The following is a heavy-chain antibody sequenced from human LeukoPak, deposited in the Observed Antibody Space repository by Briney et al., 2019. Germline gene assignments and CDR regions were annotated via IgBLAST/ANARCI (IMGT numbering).Heavy chain of an antibody. CDR2: IYSGGST. V-gene: IGHV3-53*01. CDR1: GFTVSSNY. D-gene: IGHD6-6*01. J-gene: IGHJ4*02. CDR3: AKAVYSSSPPFDY. Sequence: GGSLRLSCAASGFTVSSNYMSWVRQAPGKGLEWVSVIYSGGSTYYADSVKGRFTISRDNSKNTLYLQMNSLRAEDTAVYYCAKAVYSSSPPFDYWGQGTLVTVSS.